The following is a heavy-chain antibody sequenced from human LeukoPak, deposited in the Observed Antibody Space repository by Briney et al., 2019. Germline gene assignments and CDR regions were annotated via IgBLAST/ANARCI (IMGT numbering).Heavy chain of an antibody. Sequence: SETLSLTCTVSGGSISSYYWSWVRQPAGKGLEWIGRIYTSGNTNYNPSLKGRVTMTVDTSKNQFSLSLSSVTAADTAVYYCARWEVRLNAFEMWGQGTMVTVSS. CDR3: ARWEVRLNAFEM. D-gene: IGHD3-10*01. CDR2: IYTSGNT. J-gene: IGHJ3*02. CDR1: GGSISSYY. V-gene: IGHV4-4*07.